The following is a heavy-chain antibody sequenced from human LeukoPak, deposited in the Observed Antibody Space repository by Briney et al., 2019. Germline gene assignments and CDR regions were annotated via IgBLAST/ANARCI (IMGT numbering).Heavy chain of an antibody. J-gene: IGHJ4*02. D-gene: IGHD3-16*02. Sequence: GGSLRLSCAASGFTFSSYSMNWVRQAPGEGLEWVSSISSSSSYIYYADSVKGRFTISRDNAKNSLYLQMNSLRAEDTAVYYCARTDVWGSYRYGYYFDYWGQGTLVTVSS. CDR3: ARTDVWGSYRYGYYFDY. CDR2: ISSSSSYI. V-gene: IGHV3-21*01. CDR1: GFTFSSYS.